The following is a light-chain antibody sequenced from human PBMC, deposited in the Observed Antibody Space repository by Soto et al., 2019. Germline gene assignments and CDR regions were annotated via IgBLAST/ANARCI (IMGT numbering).Light chain of an antibody. CDR1: SGDVGAYDY. CDR2: EVG. V-gene: IGLV2-14*01. Sequence: QSALTQPASVSGSPGQSIAISCTGTSGDVGAYDYVSWYQHHPDKAPKLMIYEVGNRPSGVSDRFSGSKSVYTATLTISGLQAEDEADYYCASHTTSDTRVFGTGTKLTVL. J-gene: IGLJ1*01. CDR3: ASHTTSDTRV.